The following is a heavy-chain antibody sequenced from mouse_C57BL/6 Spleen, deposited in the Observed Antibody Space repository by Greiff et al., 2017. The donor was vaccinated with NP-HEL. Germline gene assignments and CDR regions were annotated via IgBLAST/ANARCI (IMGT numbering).Heavy chain of an antibody. Sequence: VQLQQSGPGLVAPSQSLSITCTVSGFSLTSYAISWVRQPPGKGLEWLGVIWTGGGTNYNSALKSRLSISKDNSKSQVFLKMNSLQTDDTARYYCATHYGSSLYAMDYWGQGTSVTVSS. CDR2: IWTGGGT. CDR3: ATHYGSSLYAMDY. V-gene: IGHV2-9-1*01. CDR1: GFSLTSYA. D-gene: IGHD1-1*01. J-gene: IGHJ4*01.